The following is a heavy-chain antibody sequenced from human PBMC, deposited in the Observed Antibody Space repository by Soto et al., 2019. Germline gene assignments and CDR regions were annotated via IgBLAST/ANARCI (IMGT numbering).Heavy chain of an antibody. J-gene: IGHJ6*02. CDR3: AKDVGYYYYYYGMDV. CDR1: GFTFSSYG. V-gene: IGHV3-30*18. Sequence: QVQLVESGGGVVQPGRSLRLSCAASGFTFSSYGMHWVRQAPGKGLEWVAVISYDGSNKYYADSVKGRFTISRDNSKNTLYLQMNSLRDEDTAVYYCAKDVGYYYYYYGMDVLGQGTTVTVSS. CDR2: ISYDGSNK.